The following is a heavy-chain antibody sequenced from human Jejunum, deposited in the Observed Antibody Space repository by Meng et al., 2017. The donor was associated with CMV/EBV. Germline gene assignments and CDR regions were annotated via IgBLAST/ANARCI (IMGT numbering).Heavy chain of an antibody. CDR2: ISGPGGTT. D-gene: IGHD3-16*01. V-gene: IGHV3-23*01. CDR3: AKDRGGRKLFDY. J-gene: IGHJ4*02. Sequence: EVQLLEFGGGVVQLGGSLRLSCAASGFTFSTYDMNWVRQAPGKGLEWVSVISGPGGTTYYADSVKGRFTISRDNSKDTLYLQMNTLRVEDTAIYYCAKDRGGRKLFDYWGQGALVTVSS. CDR1: GFTFSTYD.